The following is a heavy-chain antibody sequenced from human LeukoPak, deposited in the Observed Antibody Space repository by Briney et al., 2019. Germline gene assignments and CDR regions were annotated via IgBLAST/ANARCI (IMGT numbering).Heavy chain of an antibody. CDR2: ISSSSSYI. CDR1: GFTFSSYS. D-gene: IGHD3-3*01. J-gene: IGHJ6*02. CDR3: ARVSPPYYDFYYYGMDV. V-gene: IGHV3-21*01. Sequence: GGSLRLSCAASGFTFSSYSMNWVRQAPGKGLEWVSSISSSSSYIYYADSVNGRFTISRDNAKNSLYLQMNSLRAEDTAVYYCARVSPPYYDFYYYGMDVWGQGTTVTVSS.